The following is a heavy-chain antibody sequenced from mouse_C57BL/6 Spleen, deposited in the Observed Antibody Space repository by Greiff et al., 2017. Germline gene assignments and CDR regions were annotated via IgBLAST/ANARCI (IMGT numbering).Heavy chain of an antibody. CDR1: GFTFSSYG. Sequence: EVQRVESGGDLVKPGGSLKLSCAASGFTFSSYGMSWVRQTPDKRLEWVATISSGGSYTYYPDSVKGRFTISRDNAKNTLYLQRSSLKSEDTAVYYCARHLEQYFDVWGTGTTVTVSS. CDR3: ARHLEQYFDV. J-gene: IGHJ1*03. CDR2: ISSGGSYT. V-gene: IGHV5-6*01.